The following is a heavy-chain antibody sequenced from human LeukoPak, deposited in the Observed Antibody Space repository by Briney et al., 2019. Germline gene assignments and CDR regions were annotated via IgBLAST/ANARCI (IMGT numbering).Heavy chain of an antibody. CDR1: GFTFSRNV. CDR2: ISYDGNNK. V-gene: IGHV3-30*01. J-gene: IGHJ6*03. CDR3: ARGAIPTGPYYYFYYIDV. Sequence: PGSSLRLSCAASGFTFSRNVMHWVRQAPGKGLEWVALISYDGNNKLYADSVNGRFTISRYNSRHTLYLQMNSLSGEDAAVYSCARGAIPTGPYYYFYYIDVWGKGTAVTVSS. D-gene: IGHD1-26*01.